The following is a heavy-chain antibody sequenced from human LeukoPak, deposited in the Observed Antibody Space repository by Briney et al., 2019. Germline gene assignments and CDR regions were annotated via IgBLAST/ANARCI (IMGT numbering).Heavy chain of an antibody. Sequence: PSETLSLTCTVSGPSTSTHHWSWIRQPPGKGLEWIGDLFNKGGSSYNVSLKSRVTISLDTSKKQVSLEVRSVTAADTAVYYCARRTPASGMRDVWGQGTTVTVTS. CDR2: LFNKGGS. CDR1: GPSTSTHH. CDR3: ARRTPASGMRDV. V-gene: IGHV4-59*08. D-gene: IGHD3-10*01. J-gene: IGHJ6*02.